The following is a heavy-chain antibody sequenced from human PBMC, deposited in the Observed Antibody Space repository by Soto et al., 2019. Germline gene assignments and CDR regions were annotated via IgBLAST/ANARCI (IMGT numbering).Heavy chain of an antibody. Sequence: PGGSLRLSCAASGFTFSSYAMHWVRQAPGKGLEWVAVISYDGSNKYYADSVKGRFTISRDNSKNTLYLQMNSLRAEDTAVYYCARDQYSSGWYVRIRFRRDSLDLYYYGMDVWGQGTTVTVSS. J-gene: IGHJ6*02. CDR2: ISYDGSNK. D-gene: IGHD6-19*01. CDR3: ARDQYSSGWYVRIRFRRDSLDLYYYGMDV. CDR1: GFTFSSYA. V-gene: IGHV3-30-3*01.